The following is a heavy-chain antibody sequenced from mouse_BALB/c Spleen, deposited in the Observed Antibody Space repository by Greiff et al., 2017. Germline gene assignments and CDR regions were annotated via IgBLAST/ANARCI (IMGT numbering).Heavy chain of an antibody. CDR3: ARIPITPVVPHAMDY. V-gene: IGHV1S34*01. CDR1: GYSFTGYY. J-gene: IGHJ4*01. D-gene: IGHD1-1*01. Sequence: LVKTGASVKISCKASGYSFTGYYMHWVKQSHGKSLEWIGYISCYNGATSYNQKFKGKATFTVDTSSSTAYMQFNSLTSEDSAVYSCARIPITPVVPHAMDYWGPGTSVTVSS. CDR2: ISCYNGAT.